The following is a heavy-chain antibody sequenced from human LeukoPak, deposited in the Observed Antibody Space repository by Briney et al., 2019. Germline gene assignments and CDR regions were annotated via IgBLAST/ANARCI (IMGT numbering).Heavy chain of an antibody. CDR2: ISSTSNYI. J-gene: IGHJ4*02. CDR1: GFTFSTYA. V-gene: IGHV3-21*04. D-gene: IGHD3-10*01. CDR3: ASTFAYEYYYGSGSYLFDY. Sequence: GGSLRLSCAASGFTFSTYAISWVRQAPGKGLEWVSCISSTSNYIFYADSVRGRFTISRDNAKNSLYLQMNSLRAEDTAVYYCASTFAYEYYYGSGSYLFDYWGQGTLVTVSS.